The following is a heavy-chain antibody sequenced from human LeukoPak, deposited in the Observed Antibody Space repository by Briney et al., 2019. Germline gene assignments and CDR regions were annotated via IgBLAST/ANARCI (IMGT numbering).Heavy chain of an antibody. Sequence: ASVKVSCKVSGYTLTELSMHWVRQAPGKGLEWMGGFDPEDGETIYAQKFQGRVTMTEDTSTDTAYMELSSLRSEDTAVYYCATDGIPMIRNAFDIWGQGTMVTVSS. D-gene: IGHD1-14*01. J-gene: IGHJ3*02. CDR2: FDPEDGET. CDR3: ATDGIPMIRNAFDI. CDR1: GYTLTELS. V-gene: IGHV1-24*01.